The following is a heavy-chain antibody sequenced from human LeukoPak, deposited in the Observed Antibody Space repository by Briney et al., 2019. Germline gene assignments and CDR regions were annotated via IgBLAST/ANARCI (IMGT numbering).Heavy chain of an antibody. V-gene: IGHV1-69*06. CDR1: GGTFSNYA. CDR3: AKSPVSSCRGSFCYPFDY. D-gene: IGHD2-15*01. Sequence: ASVKVSCKASGGTFSNYAISWVRQAPGQGLEWMGGIIPIFGTANYAQKFRGRVTITADKSTRTAYMELSSLRSEDTAVYFCAKSPVSSCRGSFCYPFDYWGQGTLVTVSS. CDR2: IIPIFGTA. J-gene: IGHJ4*02.